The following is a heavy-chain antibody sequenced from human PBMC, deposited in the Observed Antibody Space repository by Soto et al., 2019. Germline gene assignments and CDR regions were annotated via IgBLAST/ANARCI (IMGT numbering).Heavy chain of an antibody. Sequence: QVQLVESGGGVVQPGRSLRLSCAASGFSFSSYGMHWVRQAPGKGLEWVTVVGHDGSAKEYADSVKGRFTISRDNSNNTLYLQMESLRAEDTAVYYCAKEFLPIPMVYWYFDLWGRGTLVTVSS. CDR1: GFSFSSYG. CDR3: AKEFLPIPMVYWYFDL. V-gene: IGHV3-30*18. D-gene: IGHD3-10*01. J-gene: IGHJ2*01. CDR2: VGHDGSAK.